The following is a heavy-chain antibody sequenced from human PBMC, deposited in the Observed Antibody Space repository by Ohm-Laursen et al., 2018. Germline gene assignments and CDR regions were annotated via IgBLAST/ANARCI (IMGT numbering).Heavy chain of an antibody. Sequence: GTLSLTCTVSGGSISGYYWSWIRQSPGKGLEWIGYIYYTGSTMYHPSLKSRVTISIDTSKNQLPLKLSSVTAADTAVYYCARDTGGGYCSGGNCYNWFDPWGQGTLVTVSS. J-gene: IGHJ5*02. D-gene: IGHD2-15*01. CDR3: ARDTGGGYCSGGNCYNWFDP. CDR1: GGSISGYY. V-gene: IGHV4-59*01. CDR2: IYYTGST.